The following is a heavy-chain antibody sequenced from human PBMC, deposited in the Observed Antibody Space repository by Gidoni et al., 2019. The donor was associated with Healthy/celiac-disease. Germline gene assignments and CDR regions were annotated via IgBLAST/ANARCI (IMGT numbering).Heavy chain of an antibody. CDR1: GYTFTGYY. CDR3: ARVEAVAGYHFDY. Sequence: QVQLVQSGAEGKKPGASVKVSCKASGYTFTGYYMHWVRQAPGQGLEWMGRINPNSGGTNDAQKFQGRVTMTRDTSISTAYMELSRLRSDDTAVYYCARVEAVAGYHFDYWGQGTLVTVSS. D-gene: IGHD6-19*01. V-gene: IGHV1-2*06. CDR2: INPNSGGT. J-gene: IGHJ4*02.